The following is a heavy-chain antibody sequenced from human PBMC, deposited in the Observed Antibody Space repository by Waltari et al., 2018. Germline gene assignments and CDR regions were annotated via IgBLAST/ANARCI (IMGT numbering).Heavy chain of an antibody. CDR3: ITDPANAYVRWFDP. J-gene: IGHJ5*02. D-gene: IGHD2-2*01. CDR2: IKRSSDGGAA. Sequence: EVQLVESGGGLVKPGGSLRLSCAASGFNFFDPWMTWVRQAPGKGLELVGRIKRSSDGGAAEYAAPVNGRFIISRDDSSSTLYLQMNSLKSEDTAVYYCITDPANAYVRWFDPWGQGTLVTVSS. CDR1: GFNFFDPW. V-gene: IGHV3-15*01.